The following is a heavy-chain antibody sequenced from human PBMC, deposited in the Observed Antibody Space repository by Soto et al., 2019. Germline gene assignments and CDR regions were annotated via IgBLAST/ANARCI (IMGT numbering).Heavy chain of an antibody. CDR3: VHKGGGDRILDY. D-gene: IGHD3-16*01. CDR1: GFSLSTSGVG. CDR2: IYWDDYK. J-gene: IGHJ4*02. Sequence: QITLKESGPALVKPTQTLTLTCTFSGFSLSTSGVGVGWIRQPPGEALEWLALIYWDDYKHFSPSLESRLTITKDTSKNRVVLKMTNMDPVDKAKYYCVHKGGGDRILDYWGQGTLVTVSS. V-gene: IGHV2-5*02.